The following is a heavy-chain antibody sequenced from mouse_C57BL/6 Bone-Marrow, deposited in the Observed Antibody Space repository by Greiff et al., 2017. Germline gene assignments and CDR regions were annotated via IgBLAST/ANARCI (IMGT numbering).Heavy chain of an antibody. V-gene: IGHV1-69*01. CDR2: IDPSDSCN. J-gene: IGHJ4*01. D-gene: IGHD2-14*01. CDR3: ARNEVRSVLYAIDY. Sequence: VQLQQPGAELVMPGASVKLSCTASGYTFTSYWMHWVKQRPGQGLEWMGEIDPSDSCNNYNQKFKGKSTFTVDQSYRPSFLQLSSLTSENSAVYYSARNEVRSVLYAIDYWGQGTSVTVSS. CDR1: GYTFTSYW.